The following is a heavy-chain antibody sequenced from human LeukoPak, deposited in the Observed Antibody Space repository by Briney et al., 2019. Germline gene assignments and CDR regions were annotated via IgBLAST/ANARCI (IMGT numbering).Heavy chain of an antibody. J-gene: IGHJ4*02. V-gene: IGHV3-30-3*01. Sequence: GGSLRLSCAASGFTFSSYRMHWVRQAPGKGLGWLAIISYDGSEKYYADSVKGRFTISRDNSKNTLYMEMNSLRPEDTAVYYCARIAVTGTGGPFDYWGQGTLVTVSS. CDR3: ARIAVTGTGGPFDY. D-gene: IGHD6-19*01. CDR1: GFTFSSYR. CDR2: ISYDGSEK.